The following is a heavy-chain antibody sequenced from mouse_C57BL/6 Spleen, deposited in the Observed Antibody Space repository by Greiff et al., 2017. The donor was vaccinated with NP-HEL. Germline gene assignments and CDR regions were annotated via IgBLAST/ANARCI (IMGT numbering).Heavy chain of an antibody. V-gene: IGHV3-6*01. J-gene: IGHJ3*01. CDR2: ISYDGSN. D-gene: IGHD2-2*01. Sequence: DVKLQESGPGLVKPSQSLSLTCSVTGYSITSGYYWNWIRQFPGNKLEWMGYISYDGSNNYNPSLKNRISITRDTSKNQFFLKLNSVTTEDTATYYCARRGYDRTYWGQGTLVTVSA. CDR3: ARRGYDRTY. CDR1: GYSITSGYY.